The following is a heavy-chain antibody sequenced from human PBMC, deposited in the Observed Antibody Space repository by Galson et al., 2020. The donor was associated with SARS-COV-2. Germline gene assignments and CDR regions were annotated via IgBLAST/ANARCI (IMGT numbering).Heavy chain of an antibody. J-gene: IGHJ4*02. CDR1: RYSISSGYY. Sequence: ASETLTLTCIASRYSISSGYYWMWIRQSPDNGLAWVANIPRSGRTYYNPSLRSRATISVDTSKNQFSLRLTAMTAADRAVYYCARQVVAKTYYFDYWGQGIPVTVSS. D-gene: IGHD2-15*01. CDR3: ARQVVAKTYYFDY. V-gene: IGHV4-38-2*02. CDR2: IPRSGRT.